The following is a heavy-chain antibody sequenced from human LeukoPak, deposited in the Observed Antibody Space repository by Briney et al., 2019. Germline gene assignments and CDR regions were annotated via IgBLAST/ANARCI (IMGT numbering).Heavy chain of an antibody. CDR1: GFSFSSYA. CDR2: ISGSGGNT. J-gene: IGHJ4*02. V-gene: IGHV3-23*01. Sequence: GGSLRLSCAASGFSFSSYAMSWVRQAPGKGLGWVSAISGSGGNTYYADSVRGRFTISRDNSKNTLYLQMNSLRAADTAIYYCAKVSWANYFDYWGQGTLVTVSS. CDR3: AKVSWANYFDY. D-gene: IGHD6-13*01.